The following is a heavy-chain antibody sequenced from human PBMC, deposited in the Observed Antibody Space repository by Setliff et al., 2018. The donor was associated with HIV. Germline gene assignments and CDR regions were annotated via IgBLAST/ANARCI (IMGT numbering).Heavy chain of an antibody. CDR1: GGSISSSSHY. CDR2: IYYRGST. Sequence: ETLSLTCTVSGGSISSSSHYWGWIRQPPGKGLQWIGSIYYRGSTYYNPSLKIRVTISVDTSKNQFSLKLRSVTAADTALYYCARGRYRSRWYASDHYYIDVWGKGTTVTVSS. V-gene: IGHV4-39*01. CDR3: ARGRYRSRWYASDHYYIDV. J-gene: IGHJ6*03. D-gene: IGHD6-13*01.